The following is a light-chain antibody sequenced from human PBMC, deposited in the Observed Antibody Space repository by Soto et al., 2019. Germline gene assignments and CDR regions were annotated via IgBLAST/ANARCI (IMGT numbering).Light chain of an antibody. CDR2: DVS. J-gene: IGKJ5*01. Sequence: DNPLTQSPSSISASVGDRVTITCRASQAVNSWLAWFQQKPGMAPKLVIYDVSSLQSGVPSRFSGSGSGTEFTLTISSLQTEDFATYYCQQSNNHPISFGQGTRLEIK. V-gene: IGKV1-12*01. CDR3: QQSNNHPIS. CDR1: QAVNSW.